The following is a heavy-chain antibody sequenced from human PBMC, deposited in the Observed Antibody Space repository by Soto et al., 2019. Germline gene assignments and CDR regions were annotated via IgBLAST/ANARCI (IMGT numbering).Heavy chain of an antibody. CDR1: GFTVSSNY. CDR3: ARDLAGYSSGSSRYYYGMDV. Sequence: EVQLVESGGGLVQPGGSLRLSCAASGFTVSSNYMSWVRQAPGKGLEWVSVIYSGGSTYYADSVKGRFTISRDNSKNTLYLQMNSLRAEDTAVYYCARDLAGYSSGSSRYYYGMDVWGQGTTITVSS. V-gene: IGHV3-66*01. J-gene: IGHJ6*02. D-gene: IGHD6-19*01. CDR2: IYSGGST.